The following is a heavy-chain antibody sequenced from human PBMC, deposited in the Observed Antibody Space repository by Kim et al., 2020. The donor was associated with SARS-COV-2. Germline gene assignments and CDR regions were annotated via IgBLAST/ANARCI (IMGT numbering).Heavy chain of an antibody. V-gene: IGHV4-31*03. Sequence: SETLSLTCTVSGGSISSGGYYWSWIRQHPGKGLEWIGYIYYSGSTYYNPSLKSRVTISVDTSKNQFSLKLSSVTAADTAVYYCAGNSGYYYYYGMDVWGQGTTVTVSS. J-gene: IGHJ6*02. D-gene: IGHD1-26*01. CDR1: GGSISSGGYY. CDR2: IYYSGST. CDR3: AGNSGYYYYYGMDV.